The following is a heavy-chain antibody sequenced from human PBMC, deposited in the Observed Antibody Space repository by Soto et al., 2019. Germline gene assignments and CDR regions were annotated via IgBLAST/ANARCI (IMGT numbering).Heavy chain of an antibody. J-gene: IGHJ4*02. CDR3: ARGTYYYDSSGYSGFDY. CDR2: ISAYNGNT. D-gene: IGHD3-22*01. Sequence: ASVEVSCKASGYTFTSYGISWVRQAPGQGLEWMGWISAYNGNTNYAQKLQGRVTMTTDTSTSTAYMELRSLRSDDTAVYYCARGTYYYDSSGYSGFDYWGQVTLITFSS. CDR1: GYTFTSYG. V-gene: IGHV1-18*04.